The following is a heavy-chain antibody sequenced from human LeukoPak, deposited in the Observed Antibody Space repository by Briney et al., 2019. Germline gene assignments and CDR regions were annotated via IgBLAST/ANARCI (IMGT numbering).Heavy chain of an antibody. CDR1: GGSISSGGYY. CDR3: ARGKSVAPRRRYYFDY. J-gene: IGHJ4*02. V-gene: IGHV4-39*07. Sequence: PSETLSLTCTVSGGSISSGGYYWSWIRQPPGKGLEWIGEINHSGSTNYNPSLKSRVTISVDTSKNQFSLKLSSVTAADTAVYYCARGKSVAPRRRYYFDYWGQGTLVTVSS. D-gene: IGHD4-17*01. CDR2: INHSGST.